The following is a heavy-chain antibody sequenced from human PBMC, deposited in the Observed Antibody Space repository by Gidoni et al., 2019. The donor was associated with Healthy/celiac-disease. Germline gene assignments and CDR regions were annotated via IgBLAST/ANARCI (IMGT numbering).Heavy chain of an antibody. CDR2: INAGNGNT. V-gene: IGHV1-3*01. CDR1: GSTFPSYA. Sequence: QVQLVPSVSDVTKPGASMQVSCTASGSTFPSYAMHWVRQAPGQRLEWMGWINAGNGNTKDSQKFQGRVTMTRETSASTAYMELSSLRSEDTAVYYCESYRYMDVWGKGTTVTVSS. CDR3: ESYRYMDV. J-gene: IGHJ6*03.